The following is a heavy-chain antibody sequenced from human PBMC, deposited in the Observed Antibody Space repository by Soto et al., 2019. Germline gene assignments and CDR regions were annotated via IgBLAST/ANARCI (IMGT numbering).Heavy chain of an antibody. J-gene: IGHJ5*02. CDR1: GYTVTSYG. V-gene: IGHV1-18*01. Sequence: QVQLGQSGAEVKKPGASVKVSFKASGYTVTSYGISWVRQAPGQGLEWMGWIGAYNGNTNYAQKLQGRVTMTTDTSTSTAYMELRSLRSDDTAVYYCARVWRCSGGSCHTNNWFDPWGQGTLVTVSS. D-gene: IGHD2-15*01. CDR3: ARVWRCSGGSCHTNNWFDP. CDR2: IGAYNGNT.